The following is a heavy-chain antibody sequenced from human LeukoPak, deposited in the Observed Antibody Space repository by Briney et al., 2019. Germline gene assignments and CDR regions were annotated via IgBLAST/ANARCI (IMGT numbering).Heavy chain of an antibody. CDR3: ARGLFDSDYYYYMDV. CDR2: IYYSGST. V-gene: IGHV4-59*01. CDR1: GGSFSNYY. J-gene: IGHJ6*03. D-gene: IGHD3-3*01. Sequence: SETLSLTCTVSGGSFSNYYWSWIRQPPGKGLEWIGYIYYSGSTNYNPSLKSRVTISVDTSKNQFSLKLSAVTAADTAVYYCARGLFDSDYYYYMDVWGKGTTVTVSS.